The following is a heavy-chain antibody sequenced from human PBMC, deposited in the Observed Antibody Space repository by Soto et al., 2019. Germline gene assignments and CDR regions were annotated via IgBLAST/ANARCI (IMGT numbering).Heavy chain of an antibody. CDR3: ARLPGALVAALYSYPLNGREPLSDVDV. Sequence: QMELVESGGGVVQPGESLRLSCAASGFTFNYYPMHWVRQTPGKGLEWVAVISFDGSNKYYADSVKGRFTISRDNSKNMLSLQMKSVRPADAAVYYCARLPGALVAALYSYPLNGREPLSDVDVWGKGTTVSFSS. J-gene: IGHJ6*04. D-gene: IGHD5-18*01. CDR2: ISFDGSNK. CDR1: GFTFNYYP. V-gene: IGHV3-30-3*01.